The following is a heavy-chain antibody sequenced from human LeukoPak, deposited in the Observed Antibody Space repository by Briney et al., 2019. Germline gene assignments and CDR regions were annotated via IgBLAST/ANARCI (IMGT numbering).Heavy chain of an antibody. J-gene: IGHJ3*01. Sequence: PGGSLRLSCEASGFIFSTHAMAWIRQAPGKGLDWVSVIGASGAETYYSDSAKGRFTVSRDNSKDTLFLHMSSLRAEDTAVYFCATRPRDSSGYYLGAFDAWGQGTTVTVSS. CDR2: IGASGAET. D-gene: IGHD3-22*01. CDR3: ATRPRDSSGYYLGAFDA. CDR1: GFIFSTHA. V-gene: IGHV3-23*01.